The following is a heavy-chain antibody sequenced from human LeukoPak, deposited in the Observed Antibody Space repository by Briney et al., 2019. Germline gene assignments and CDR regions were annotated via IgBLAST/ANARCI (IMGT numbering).Heavy chain of an antibody. CDR2: IYYSGST. CDR3: AGDLAYSPPVHAFDI. CDR1: GGSISSYY. J-gene: IGHJ3*02. V-gene: IGHV4-39*07. Sequence: SETLSLTCTVSGGSISSYYWGWIRQPPGKGLEWIGSIYYSGSTYYNPSLKSRVTISVDTSKNQFSLKLSSVTAADTAVYYCAGDLAYSPPVHAFDIWGQGTMVTVSS. D-gene: IGHD1-26*01.